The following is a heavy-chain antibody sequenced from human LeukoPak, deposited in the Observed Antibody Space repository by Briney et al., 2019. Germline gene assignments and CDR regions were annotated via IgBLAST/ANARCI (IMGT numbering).Heavy chain of an antibody. Sequence: PSETLSLTCTVSGYSISSGYYWGWIRQPPGKGLEWIGSIYHSGSTYYNPSLKSRVTISVDTSKNQFSLKLSSVTAADTAVYYCARANEQWLDPSSTGDPYYFDYWGQGTLVTVSS. CDR2: IYHSGST. J-gene: IGHJ4*02. CDR3: ARANEQWLDPSSTGDPYYFDY. V-gene: IGHV4-38-2*02. CDR1: GYSISSGYY. D-gene: IGHD6-19*01.